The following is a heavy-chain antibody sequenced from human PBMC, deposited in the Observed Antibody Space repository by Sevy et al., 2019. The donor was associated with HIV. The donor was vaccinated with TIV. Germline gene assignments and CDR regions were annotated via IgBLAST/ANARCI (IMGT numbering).Heavy chain of an antibody. CDR3: ARATHPVIPMAHFDY. Sequence: ASVKVSCKASGYIFTTYGISWVRQAPGQGLEWMGWNGAYNGNTNYAQNLQDRLTMTTDTSTSTAYMDLRSLTSNDTAVYYGARATHPVIPMAHFDYWGQGTLVTVSS. V-gene: IGHV1-18*01. D-gene: IGHD3-16*02. CDR2: NGAYNGNT. J-gene: IGHJ4*02. CDR1: GYIFTTYG.